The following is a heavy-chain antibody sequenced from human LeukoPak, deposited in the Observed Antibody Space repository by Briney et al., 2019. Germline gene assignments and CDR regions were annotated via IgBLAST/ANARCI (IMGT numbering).Heavy chain of an antibody. CDR3: ARGQPWYYYGSGSPRGFDY. CDR1: GGSFSGYY. D-gene: IGHD3-10*01. CDR2: INHSGST. V-gene: IGHV4-34*01. Sequence: PSETLSLTCAVYGGSFSGYYWSWLRQPPGKGLEWIGEINHSGSTNYNPSLKSRVTISVDTSKNQFSLKLSSVTAADTAVYYCARGQPWYYYGSGSPRGFDYWGQGTLVTVSS. J-gene: IGHJ4*02.